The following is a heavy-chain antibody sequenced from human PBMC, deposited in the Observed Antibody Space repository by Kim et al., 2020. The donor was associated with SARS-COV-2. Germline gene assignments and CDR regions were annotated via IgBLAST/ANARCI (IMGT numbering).Heavy chain of an antibody. V-gene: IGHV3-30*18. CDR2: ISYDGSNK. Sequence: GGSLRLSCAASGFTFSSYGMHWVRQAPGKGLEWGAVISYDGSNKYYADSVKGRFTISRDNSKNTLYLQMNSLRAEDTAVYYCAKESGSGSYYAWTYYYYGMDVWCQGTTVTVSS. CDR1: GFTFSSYG. D-gene: IGHD3-10*01. CDR3: AKESGSGSYYAWTYYYYGMDV. J-gene: IGHJ6*02.